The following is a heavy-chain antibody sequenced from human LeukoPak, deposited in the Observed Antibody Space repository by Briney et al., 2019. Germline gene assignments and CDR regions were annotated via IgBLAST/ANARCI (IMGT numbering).Heavy chain of an antibody. CDR1: GGSISSSSYY. V-gene: IGHV4-39*01. CDR3: AGHQRSRWGSYRYTGWFDP. Sequence: SETLSLTCTVSGGSISSSSYYWGWIRQPPGKGLEWIGSIYYSGSTYYNPSLKSRVTISVDTSKNQFSLKLSSVTAADTAVYYCAGHQRSRWGSYRYTGWFDPWGQGTLVTVSS. D-gene: IGHD3-16*02. CDR2: IYYSGST. J-gene: IGHJ5*02.